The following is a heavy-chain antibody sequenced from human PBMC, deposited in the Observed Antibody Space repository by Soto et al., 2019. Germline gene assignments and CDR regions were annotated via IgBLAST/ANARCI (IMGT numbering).Heavy chain of an antibody. Sequence: QVQLVQSGSEVRKPGASVKFSCKTSGYTFTDYYLHWVRQAPGQGLTWLGWINPNSGVTAYARKFQGSVTMTRDTSITTAYMEVNGLRSDDTAIYFCARALYDVMTGFHYWGQGTPVTVSS. CDR3: ARALYDVMTGFHY. CDR2: INPNSGVT. V-gene: IGHV1-2*02. D-gene: IGHD3-9*01. CDR1: GYTFTDYY. J-gene: IGHJ4*02.